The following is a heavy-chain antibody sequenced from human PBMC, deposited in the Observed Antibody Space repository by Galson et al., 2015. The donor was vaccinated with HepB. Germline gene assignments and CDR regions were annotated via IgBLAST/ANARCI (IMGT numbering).Heavy chain of an antibody. J-gene: IGHJ1*01. CDR2: IKSRSDGGTT. Sequence: SLRLSCAASGFTFTNAWMSWVRQAPGKGLEWVGRIKSRSDGGTTDYSAPVKGRFTISRDDSKNTLYLQMNSLRAEDTAVYYRASIGEDSSGYYYVLERWGQGTLVTVSS. V-gene: IGHV3-15*01. CDR3: ASIGEDSSGYYYVLER. CDR1: GFTFTNAW. D-gene: IGHD3-22*01.